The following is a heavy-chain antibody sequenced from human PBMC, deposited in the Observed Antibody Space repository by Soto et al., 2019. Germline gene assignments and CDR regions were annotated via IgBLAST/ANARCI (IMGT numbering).Heavy chain of an antibody. Sequence: GGPLRLSCAASGFTFSSYWMSWVRQAPGKGLECVANIKQDGSEKYYVDSVKGRFTISRDNAKNSLYLQMNSLRAEHTAVYYWARVRRIYGSGSYYFDYWGQGTLVTSPQ. CDR2: IKQDGSEK. J-gene: IGHJ4*02. CDR1: GFTFSSYW. CDR3: ARVRRIYGSGSYYFDY. V-gene: IGHV3-7*03. D-gene: IGHD3-10*01.